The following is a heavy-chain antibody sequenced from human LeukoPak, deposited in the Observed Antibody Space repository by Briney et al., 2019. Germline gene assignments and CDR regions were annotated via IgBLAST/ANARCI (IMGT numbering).Heavy chain of an antibody. CDR2: IRSKANNYAT. D-gene: IGHD1-26*01. CDR3: TLLTGADVFDI. V-gene: IGHV3-73*01. Sequence: GGSLRLSCAASAFTFSGSAIHWVRQASGKGLEWVGRIRSKANNYATAYAASVEGRFTISRDDSKSTAYLQMNSLKTEDTAVYYCTLLTGADVFDIWGQGTMVTVSS. CDR1: AFTFSGSA. J-gene: IGHJ3*02.